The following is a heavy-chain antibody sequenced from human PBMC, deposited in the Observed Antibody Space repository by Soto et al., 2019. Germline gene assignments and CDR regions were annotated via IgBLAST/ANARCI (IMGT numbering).Heavy chain of an antibody. V-gene: IGHV4-31*03. CDR1: GGSITTGGYY. J-gene: IGHJ4*02. CDR2: IYSTGST. Sequence: QVQLQESGPGLVKPSQTLSLTCTVSGGSITTGGYYWSWIRQHPGKGLEWLGYIYSTGSTYYNPSLKSRVTISVGTSKNQFSLKLSSVTAADTAVYYCATLYMVRGVRTFDYWGQGTLVTVSS. D-gene: IGHD3-10*01. CDR3: ATLYMVRGVRTFDY.